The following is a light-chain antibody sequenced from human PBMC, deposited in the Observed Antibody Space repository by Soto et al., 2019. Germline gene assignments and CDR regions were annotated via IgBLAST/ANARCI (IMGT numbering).Light chain of an antibody. J-gene: IGKJ1*01. CDR3: MQSLQAWT. CDR1: QSLVDRNGYNY. V-gene: IGKV2-28*01. Sequence: DIVMTQSPLSLPVTPGEPASISCRSSQSLVDRNGYNYLDWFLQKPGHSPQLLIYLGSNRASGVPDRFSGSGSGTDFTLKISRVEAEDVGVYYCMQSLQAWTFGQGTKVEIK. CDR2: LGS.